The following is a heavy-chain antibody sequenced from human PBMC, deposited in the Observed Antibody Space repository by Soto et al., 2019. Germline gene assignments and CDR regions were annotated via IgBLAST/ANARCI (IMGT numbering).Heavy chain of an antibody. CDR3: ARVGYSSSSIDY. D-gene: IGHD6-6*01. Sequence: SETLSLTCTVSGGSISSGGYYWSWIRQHPGKGLGWIGYIYYSGSTYYNPSLKSRVTISVDTSKNQFSLKLSSLTAADTAVYYSARVGYSSSSIDYWGQGTLVTVSS. V-gene: IGHV4-31*03. CDR1: GGSISSGGYY. CDR2: IYYSGST. J-gene: IGHJ4*02.